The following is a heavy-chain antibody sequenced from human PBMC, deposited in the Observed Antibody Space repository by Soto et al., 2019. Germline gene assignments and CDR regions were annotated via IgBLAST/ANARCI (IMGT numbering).Heavy chain of an antibody. CDR3: VRVVAIPGYSDY. D-gene: IGHD2-15*01. V-gene: IGHV1-69*13. CDR2: IVPIVDTA. CDR1: GGTFSSYA. Sequence: GASVKVSCKTSGGTFSSYAISWVRQAPGQGLEWMGGIVPIVDTATYAQKFQGRVTITADESTSTAYMELSRLRSDDTAVYYCVRVVAIPGYSDYWGQGTLVTFSS. J-gene: IGHJ4*02.